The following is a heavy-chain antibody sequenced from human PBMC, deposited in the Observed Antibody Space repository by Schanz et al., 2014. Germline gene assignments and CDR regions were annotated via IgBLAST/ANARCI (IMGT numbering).Heavy chain of an antibody. CDR3: ARGGYGSGSYRECDY. CDR1: GGSIRSYF. J-gene: IGHJ4*02. V-gene: IGHV4-59*01. Sequence: QVQLQESGPGLVKPSQTLSLTCTFSGGSIRSYFWSWIRPPQGKGLEWIGYIYYSGSSDYNPSLKSRGTISVDTSKSQFSVKLSSVTAADTAVYDWARGGYGSGSYRECDYWGQGTLVTVSS. D-gene: IGHD3-10*01. CDR2: IYYSGSS.